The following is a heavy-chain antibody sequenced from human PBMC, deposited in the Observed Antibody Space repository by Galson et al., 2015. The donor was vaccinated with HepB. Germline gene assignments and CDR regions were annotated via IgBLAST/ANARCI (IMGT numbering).Heavy chain of an antibody. J-gene: IGHJ4*02. V-gene: IGHV1-46*01. CDR1: GYTFTSYY. CDR3: ARDRMATMVSLDY. Sequence: SVKVSCKASGYTFTSYYMHWVRQASGQGLEWMGTINPSGGSTSYAQKFQGRVTMTRDTSTSTVYMELSSLRSEDTAVYYCARDRMATMVSLDYWGQGTLVTVSS. D-gene: IGHD5-24*01. CDR2: INPSGGST.